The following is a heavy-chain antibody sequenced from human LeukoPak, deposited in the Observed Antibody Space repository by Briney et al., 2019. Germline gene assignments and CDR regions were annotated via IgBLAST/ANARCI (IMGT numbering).Heavy chain of an antibody. CDR3: ARVSQYYYDSSGYLDY. J-gene: IGHJ4*02. CDR2: INHSGTT. V-gene: IGHV4-34*01. Sequence: PSETLSLTCVVYGGSFSGYYWSWIRQPPGKGLEWIGEINHSGTTNYNPSLKSRVTISVDTSKNQFSLKLSSVTAADTAVYYCARVSQYYYDSSGYLDYWGQGTLVTVSS. D-gene: IGHD3-22*01. CDR1: GGSFSGYY.